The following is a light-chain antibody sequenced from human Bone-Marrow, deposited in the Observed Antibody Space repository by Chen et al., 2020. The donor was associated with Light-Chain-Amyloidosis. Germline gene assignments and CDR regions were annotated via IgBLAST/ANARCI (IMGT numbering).Light chain of an antibody. V-gene: IGLV3-21*02. Sequence: SYVLTQPSSVSVAPGQTATIACGGNNIGSTSVHWYQQTPGQAPLLVVYDDSDRPSGIPDRLSGSNSGNTATLTISRGEAGEEADYYCQVWDRSSDRPVCGGGTKLTVL. CDR3: QVWDRSSDRPV. CDR1: NIGSTS. CDR2: DDS. J-gene: IGLJ3*02.